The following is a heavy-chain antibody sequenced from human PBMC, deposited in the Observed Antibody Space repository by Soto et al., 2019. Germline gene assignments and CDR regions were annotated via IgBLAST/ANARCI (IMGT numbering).Heavy chain of an antibody. J-gene: IGHJ4*02. Sequence: QLQLQESGPGLVKPSETLSLTCTVSGGSISSSSYYWGWIRQPPGKGLEWIGSIYYSGSTYYNPSLKSRVTISVDTSKNQFSLKLSSVTAADTAVYYCARPAIRLGYCSGGSCYPLEFDYWCQGTLVTVSS. D-gene: IGHD2-15*01. CDR3: ARPAIRLGYCSGGSCYPLEFDY. CDR1: GGSISSSSYY. V-gene: IGHV4-39*01. CDR2: IYYSGST.